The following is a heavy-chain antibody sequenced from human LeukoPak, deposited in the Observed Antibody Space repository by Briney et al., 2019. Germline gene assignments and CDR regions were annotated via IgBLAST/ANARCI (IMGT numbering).Heavy chain of an antibody. Sequence: GGSLRLSCAASGFTFSSYAMSWVRQAPGKGLEWVSAISGSGGSTYYADSVKGRFTISRDNSKNTLYLQMNSLRAEDTAVYYCAKEYKDLYYDFWSGSPMGYWGQGTLVTVSS. V-gene: IGHV3-23*01. CDR1: GFTFSSYA. CDR3: AKEYKDLYYDFWSGSPMGY. CDR2: ISGSGGST. D-gene: IGHD3-3*01. J-gene: IGHJ4*02.